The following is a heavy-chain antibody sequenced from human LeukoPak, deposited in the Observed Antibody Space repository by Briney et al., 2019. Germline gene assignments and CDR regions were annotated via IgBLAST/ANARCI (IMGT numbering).Heavy chain of an antibody. Sequence: SETLSLTCTVSGGSISSSSYYWGWIRQPPGKGLEWIGSIYYSGSTYYNPSLKNRVTIYVDTSKNQFSLKMSSVTAADTAVFYCARTTSGAVIAIAYWGQGTLVTVSS. D-gene: IGHD3-16*02. J-gene: IGHJ4*02. CDR1: GGSISSSSYY. CDR2: IYYSGST. V-gene: IGHV4-39*01. CDR3: ARTTSGAVIAIAY.